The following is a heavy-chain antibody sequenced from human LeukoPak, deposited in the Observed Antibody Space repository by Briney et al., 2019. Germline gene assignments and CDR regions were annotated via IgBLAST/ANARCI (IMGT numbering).Heavy chain of an antibody. V-gene: IGHV3-74*01. D-gene: IGHD5-18*01. CDR1: GFTFSTYW. J-gene: IGHJ4*02. CDR2: INSNGNTT. CDR3: ARGGGNSYAPVDY. Sequence: GGSLRLSCAASGFTFSTYWMHWARQVPGKGLVWVSRINSNGNTTHYADSVKGRFTISRANAKNTLFLQMNSLRAEDTAVYYCARGGGNSYAPVDYWGQGTLVTVSS.